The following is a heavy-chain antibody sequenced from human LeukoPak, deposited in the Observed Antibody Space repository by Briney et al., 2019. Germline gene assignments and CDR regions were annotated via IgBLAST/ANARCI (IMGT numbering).Heavy chain of an antibody. CDR3: ARGATTVTTGGYFDY. D-gene: IGHD4-17*01. Sequence: SETLSLTCAVYGGSFSGYYWSWIRQPPGKGLEWIGEINHSGSTNYNPSLKSRVTISVDTSKNQFSLKLSSVTAADTAAYYCARGATTVTTGGYFDYWGQGTLVTVSS. V-gene: IGHV4-34*01. CDR2: INHSGST. J-gene: IGHJ4*02. CDR1: GGSFSGYY.